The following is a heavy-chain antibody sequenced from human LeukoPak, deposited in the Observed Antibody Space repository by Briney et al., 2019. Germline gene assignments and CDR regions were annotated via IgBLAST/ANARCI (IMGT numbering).Heavy chain of an antibody. Sequence: ASVKVSCKASGYTFTSYYMHWVRQAPGQGLEWMGWINPKSGGTNYAQNFQGRVTMTRNTSISTAYMELSRLRSDDTAVYYCAKDLQWELPRGDALDIWGQGTMVTVSS. J-gene: IGHJ3*02. D-gene: IGHD1-26*01. V-gene: IGHV1-2*02. CDR2: INPKSGGT. CDR3: AKDLQWELPRGDALDI. CDR1: GYTFTSYY.